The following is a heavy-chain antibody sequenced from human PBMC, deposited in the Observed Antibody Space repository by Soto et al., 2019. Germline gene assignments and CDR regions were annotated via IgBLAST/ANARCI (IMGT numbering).Heavy chain of an antibody. D-gene: IGHD3-3*01. J-gene: IGHJ4*02. Sequence: GGSLRLSCAASGFTFSSYSMNWVRQAPGKGLEWVSSISSSSSYIYYADSVKGRFTISRDNAKNSLYLQMNSLRAEDTAVYYCAPHGRTYYDFWSGYYSGGSDYWGQGTLVTVSS. CDR1: GFTFSSYS. CDR3: APHGRTYYDFWSGYYSGGSDY. V-gene: IGHV3-21*01. CDR2: ISSSSSYI.